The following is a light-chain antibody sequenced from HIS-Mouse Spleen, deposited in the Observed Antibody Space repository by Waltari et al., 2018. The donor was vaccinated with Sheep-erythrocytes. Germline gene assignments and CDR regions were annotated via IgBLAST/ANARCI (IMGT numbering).Light chain of an antibody. CDR3: QQANSFPIT. CDR2: AAS. Sequence: DIQMTQSPSSVSASVGDRVTITCRASQGISRWLAWYQQKPGKAPKLLIYAASSLQSGVPSRLSGSGSGTDLTLTVSSLQPEDFATYDCQQANSFPITFGQGTRLEIK. CDR1: QGISRW. J-gene: IGKJ5*01. V-gene: IGKV1-12*01.